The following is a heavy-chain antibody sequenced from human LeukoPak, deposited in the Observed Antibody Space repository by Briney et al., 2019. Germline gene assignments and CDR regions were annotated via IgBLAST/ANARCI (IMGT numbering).Heavy chain of an antibody. Sequence: ASVKVSCKASGGTFSSYAISWVRQAPGQGLEWMGGIIPIFGTANYAQKFQGRVTITAYESTSTAYMELSSLSSEDKAVYYCARDSRDCHRWDYFDYWGQGTLVTVSS. V-gene: IGHV1-69*13. CDR2: IIPIFGTA. J-gene: IGHJ4*02. CDR3: ARDSRDCHRWDYFDY. CDR1: GGTFSSYA. D-gene: IGHD5-24*01.